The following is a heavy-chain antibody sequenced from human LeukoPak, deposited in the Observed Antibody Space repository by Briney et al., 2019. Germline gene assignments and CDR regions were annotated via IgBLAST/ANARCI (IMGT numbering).Heavy chain of an antibody. V-gene: IGHV1-69*02. CDR3: ASPFWSGNNWFDP. Sequence: ASVKVSCKASGGTFSSYTISWVQQAPGQGLEWMGRIIPILGIANYAQKFQGRVTITADKSTSTAYMELSSLRSEDTAVYYCASPFWSGNNWFDPWGQGTLVTVSS. D-gene: IGHD3-3*01. CDR1: GGTFSSYT. J-gene: IGHJ5*02. CDR2: IIPILGIA.